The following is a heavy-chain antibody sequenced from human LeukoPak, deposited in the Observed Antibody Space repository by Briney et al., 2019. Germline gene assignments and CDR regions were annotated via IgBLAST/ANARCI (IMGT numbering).Heavy chain of an antibody. V-gene: IGHV3-33*01. Sequence: PGGSLRLSCAASGLTFSIYGMDWVRQAPGKGLELVAVTYADGDRKYYADSVEGRFIISRDNARQTLDIQMNSLRVEDTALYYCVTGIGYYYAHWGQGTLVTVSS. J-gene: IGHJ4*02. D-gene: IGHD3-22*01. CDR3: VTGIGYYYAH. CDR2: TYADGDRK. CDR1: GLTFSIYG.